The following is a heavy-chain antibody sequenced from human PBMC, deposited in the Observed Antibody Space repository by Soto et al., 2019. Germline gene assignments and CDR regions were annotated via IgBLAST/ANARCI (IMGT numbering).Heavy chain of an antibody. Sequence: QITLKESGPTLVKPTQTLTLTCTFSGFSLSTSRVGVGWIRQPPGKALEWLALIYWDDDKRYSPSLKSRLTITKDTSKNQVVLTMTNMDPVDTATYYCARVVTPAHFDYWGQGTLVTVSS. D-gene: IGHD2-21*02. J-gene: IGHJ4*02. CDR3: ARVVTPAHFDY. CDR1: GFSLSTSRVG. V-gene: IGHV2-5*02. CDR2: IYWDDDK.